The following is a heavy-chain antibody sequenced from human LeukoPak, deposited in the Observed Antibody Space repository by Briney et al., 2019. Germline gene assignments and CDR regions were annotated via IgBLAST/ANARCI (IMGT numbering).Heavy chain of an antibody. Sequence: SGGSLRLSCAASGFTFSSYEMNWVRQAPGKWLEWLSYISSSGTTKYYADSVKGRFTISRDNAKNSLYLQMNSLRAEDTAVYYCARGSYSRGYYFDYWGQGTLVTVSS. D-gene: IGHD6-19*01. CDR3: ARGSYSRGYYFDY. J-gene: IGHJ4*02. CDR1: GFTFSSYE. CDR2: ISSSGTTK. V-gene: IGHV3-48*03.